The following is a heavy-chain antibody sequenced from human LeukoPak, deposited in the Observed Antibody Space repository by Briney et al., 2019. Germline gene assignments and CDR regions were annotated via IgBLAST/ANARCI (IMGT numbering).Heavy chain of an antibody. CDR2: IIPIFGTA. D-gene: IGHD3-3*01. CDR1: GGTFSSYA. J-gene: IGHJ5*02. V-gene: IGHV1-69*13. Sequence: ASVKVSCKASGGTFSSYAISWVRQAPGQGLEWMGGIIPIFGTANYAQKFQGRVTITADESTSTAYMELSSLRSEDTAVYYCARDQLEYYDFWSGYPSRGRFDPWGQGTLVTVSS. CDR3: ARDQLEYYDFWSGYPSRGRFDP.